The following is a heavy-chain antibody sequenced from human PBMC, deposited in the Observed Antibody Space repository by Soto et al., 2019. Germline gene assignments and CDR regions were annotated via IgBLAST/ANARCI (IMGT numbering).Heavy chain of an antibody. Sequence: HVQLVQTVAEVKNPGASVKVSCKDSGYTFHIYDIDWLRQATGQGLEWMGWMNPNSGNTGYAQNFQGRVPMTRNTSISTAYMELSSLSSEDTDVYYCAREVGSRRLDYWCQGALVTFSS. D-gene: IGHD1-1*01. J-gene: IGHJ4*02. CDR2: MNPNSGNT. CDR1: GYTFHIYD. CDR3: AREVGSRRLDY. V-gene: IGHV1-8*01.